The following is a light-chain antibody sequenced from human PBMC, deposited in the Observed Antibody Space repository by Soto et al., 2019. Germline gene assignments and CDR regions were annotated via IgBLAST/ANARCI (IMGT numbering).Light chain of an antibody. CDR3: SSYTSSTTPV. J-gene: IGLJ2*01. CDR1: SSDVGGYAY. CDR2: EVS. Sequence: QSVLTQPASVSGSPGQTITISCTGTSSDVGGYAYVSWYQQYPGKVPKLVISEVSNRPSGVSHRFSGSRSGNTASLTISGLQAEDVADYHCSSYTSSTTPVFGGGTKLTVL. V-gene: IGLV2-14*01.